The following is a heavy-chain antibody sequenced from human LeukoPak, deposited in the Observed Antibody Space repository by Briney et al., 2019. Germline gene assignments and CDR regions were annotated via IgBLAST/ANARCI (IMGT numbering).Heavy chain of an antibody. J-gene: IGHJ4*02. Sequence: GASVKVSCRASGYTFTSYGISWVRQAPGQGLEWMGWISAYNGITNYVQKLQGRVTMTTDTSTSTAYMELRSLRSDDTAVYYCARFYGSGSYYTLPDYWGQGTLVTVSS. CDR3: ARFYGSGSYYTLPDY. V-gene: IGHV1-18*01. CDR2: ISAYNGIT. CDR1: GYTFTSYG. D-gene: IGHD3-10*01.